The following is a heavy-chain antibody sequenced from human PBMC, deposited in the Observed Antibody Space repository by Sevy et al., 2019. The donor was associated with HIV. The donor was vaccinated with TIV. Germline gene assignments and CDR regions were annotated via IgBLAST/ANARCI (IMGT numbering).Heavy chain of an antibody. CDR2: IYHSGST. Sequence: SETLSLTCAVSGGSISSSNWWSWVRQPPGKGLEWIGEIYHSGSTNYNPSLKSRVTISVDKSKNQFSLKLSSVTAADTAVYYCARRRGYSGYDSKVGFDYSGQGTLVTVSS. CDR1: GGSISSSNW. D-gene: IGHD5-12*01. J-gene: IGHJ4*02. CDR3: ARRRGYSGYDSKVGFDY. V-gene: IGHV4-4*02.